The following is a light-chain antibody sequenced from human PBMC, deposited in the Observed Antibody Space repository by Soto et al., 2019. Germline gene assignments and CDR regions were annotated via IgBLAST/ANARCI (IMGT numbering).Light chain of an antibody. CDR1: QTISND. J-gene: IGKJ4*01. CDR2: GAS. Sequence: EVVMTQSPATVSVSPGEGVTLSCRARQTISNDLAWYQQKPGQAPRLLIYGASTMATGVPARFSGGGSGTEFILTISSLQSEDFAFYYCQQNNKWPPVTFGGGTKVEIK. CDR3: QQNNKWPPVT. V-gene: IGKV3-15*01.